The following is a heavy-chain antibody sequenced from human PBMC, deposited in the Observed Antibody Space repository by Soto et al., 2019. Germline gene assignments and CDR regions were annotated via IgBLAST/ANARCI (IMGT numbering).Heavy chain of an antibody. CDR3: ARAGGLGAVAVDY. D-gene: IGHD6-19*01. V-gene: IGHV4-30-2*01. J-gene: IGHJ4*02. CDR1: GCSLSSGGYS. CDR2: IYHSGRT. Sequence: QLQLQESGSGLVKPSQTLSLTCAVSGCSLSSGGYSWSWIRQPPGNGLEWLGYIYHSGRTYYNPSRQRRVTISVDRSKNQFSLKLSSVTAADTAVYYWARAGGLGAVAVDYWGQGTLVTVSS.